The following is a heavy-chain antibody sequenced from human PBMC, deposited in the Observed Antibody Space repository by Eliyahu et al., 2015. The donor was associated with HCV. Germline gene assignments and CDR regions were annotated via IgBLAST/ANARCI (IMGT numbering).Heavy chain of an antibody. V-gene: IGHV3-21*01. J-gene: IGHJ3*02. D-gene: IGHD2-15*01. Sequence: EVQLVESGGGLVKPGGSLRLSCAASGSTFSNYGXNWVXQTPEKGLEWVSSITGSGDHIYYADSVNGRFTISRDNAKNSLYLQMNSLRAEDAAVYYCARGYCGGGRCYMSDAFDIWGQGTTVTVSS. CDR3: ARGYCGGGRCYMSDAFDI. CDR2: ITGSGDHI. CDR1: GSTFSNYG.